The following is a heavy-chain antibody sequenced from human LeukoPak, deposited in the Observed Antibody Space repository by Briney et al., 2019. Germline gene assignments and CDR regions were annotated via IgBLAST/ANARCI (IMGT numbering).Heavy chain of an antibody. CDR1: GGSSSGYY. CDR3: ARGGRYDILTGHRAANWFDP. D-gene: IGHD3-9*01. CDR2: INHSGST. J-gene: IGHJ5*02. Sequence: SETLSLTCAVYGGSSSGYYWSWIRQPPGKGLEWIGEINHSGSTNYNPSLKSRVTISVDTSKNQFSLKLSSVTAADTAVYYCARGGRYDILTGHRAANWFDPWGRGTLVTVSS. V-gene: IGHV4-34*01.